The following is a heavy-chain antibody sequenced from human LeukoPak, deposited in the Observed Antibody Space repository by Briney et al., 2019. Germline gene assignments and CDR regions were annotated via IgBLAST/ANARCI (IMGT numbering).Heavy chain of an antibody. D-gene: IGHD6-13*01. Sequence: SQTLSLTCAISGDSVSSNSAPWNWLRQSPSRGLEWLGRTYYRSKWYNDYAVSVKSQITINPDTSKNQFSLQLNSVTPEDTAVYYSARAPRGYSSSWYGDWGQGTLVTVSS. CDR2: TYYRSKWYN. J-gene: IGHJ4*02. CDR3: ARAPRGYSSSWYGD. CDR1: GDSVSSNSAP. V-gene: IGHV6-1*01.